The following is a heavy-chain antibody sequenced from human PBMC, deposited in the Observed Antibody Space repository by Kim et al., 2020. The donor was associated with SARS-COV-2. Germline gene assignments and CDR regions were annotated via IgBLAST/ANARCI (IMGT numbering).Heavy chain of an antibody. J-gene: IGHJ4*02. CDR3: ATGGYSSGWYGLDY. D-gene: IGHD6-19*01. Sequence: NPSLKSRVTISVDTSKNQFSLKLSSVTAADTAVYYCATGGYSSGWYGLDYWGQGTLVTVSS. V-gene: IGHV4-39*07.